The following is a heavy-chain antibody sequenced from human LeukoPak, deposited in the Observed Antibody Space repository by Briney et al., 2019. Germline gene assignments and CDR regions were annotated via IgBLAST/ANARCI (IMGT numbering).Heavy chain of an antibody. CDR3: ARDLNYCATTSCSPGGY. CDR2: ISGNNGHT. Sequence: ASVKVSCKASGGTFSSYAISWVRQAPGQGLEWMGWISGNNGHTNYAQSLQGRLTMTADTSTSTVYMELRSLRSDDTAVYYCARDLNYCATTSCSPGGYWGQGALVTVSS. D-gene: IGHD2-2*01. CDR1: GGTFSSYA. J-gene: IGHJ4*02. V-gene: IGHV1-18*01.